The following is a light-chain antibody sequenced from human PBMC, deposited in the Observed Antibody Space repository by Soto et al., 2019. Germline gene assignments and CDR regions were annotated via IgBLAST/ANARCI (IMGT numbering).Light chain of an antibody. Sequence: DIQMTQSPSTLSASEGDRVTITCRASQSIDNRLAWYQQKPGKAPKLLIYKASTLESGVPSRFSGSGSGTEFTLTISSLQPDDFATDYCQQYSSYSAGTFGQGTKVEVK. CDR2: KAS. CDR1: QSIDNR. CDR3: QQYSSYSAGT. V-gene: IGKV1-5*03. J-gene: IGKJ1*01.